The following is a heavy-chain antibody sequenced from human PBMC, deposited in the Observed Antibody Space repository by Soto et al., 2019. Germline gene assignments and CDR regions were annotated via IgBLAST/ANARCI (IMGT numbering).Heavy chain of an antibody. D-gene: IGHD3-22*01. J-gene: IGHJ6*02. Sequence: VSCKASGYTKTSYYMHWVRQEQGQGLEWMGIINPSGGSTSYAQKFQGWVTMTRDTSISTAYMELSRLRSDDTAVYYCARGPPRYYYDSSGYYSPYGMDVWGQGTTVTVSS. CDR3: ARGPPRYYYDSSGYYSPYGMDV. V-gene: IGHV1-46*01. CDR2: INPSGGST. CDR1: GYTKTSYY.